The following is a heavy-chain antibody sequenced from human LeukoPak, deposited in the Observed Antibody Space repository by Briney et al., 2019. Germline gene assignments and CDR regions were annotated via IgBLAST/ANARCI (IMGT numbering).Heavy chain of an antibody. D-gene: IGHD5-18*01. V-gene: IGHV1-69*04. CDR3: ARGSGYSYGYFRSVGGIDY. J-gene: IGHJ4*02. CDR2: IIPILGIA. CDR1: GGTFSSYA. Sequence: ASVKVSCKASGGTFSSYAISWVRQAPGQGLEWMGRIIPILGIANYAQKFQGRVTITADKSTSTAYMEPSSLRSEDTAVYYCARGSGYSYGYFRSVGGIDYWGQGTLVTVSS.